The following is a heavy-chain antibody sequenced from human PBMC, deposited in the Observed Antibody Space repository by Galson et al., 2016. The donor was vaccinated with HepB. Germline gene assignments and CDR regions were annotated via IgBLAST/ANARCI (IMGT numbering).Heavy chain of an antibody. V-gene: IGHV1-24*01. J-gene: IGHJ6*02. D-gene: IGHD2-2*01. CDR3: GAPAPRVPALYGLDV. CDR1: GYTLTELS. CDR2: YYPEDGET. Sequence: SVKVSCKVSGYTLTELSIQWVRQAPGKGLEWMGGYYPEDGETSYAQKFQGRVTMTEDTSRDTAYLELRSLRSEDTAVYFCGAPAPRVPALYGLDVWGQGTRVTVS.